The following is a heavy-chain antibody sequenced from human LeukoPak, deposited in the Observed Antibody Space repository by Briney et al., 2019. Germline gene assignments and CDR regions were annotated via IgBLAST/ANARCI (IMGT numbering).Heavy chain of an antibody. Sequence: SETLSLTCTVSGGSISTYYWSWIRQPPGKGLEWIGYIYNSGSTNYNPSLKSRVTISVDTSKNQFSLKLSSVTAADTAVYYCARENSNSWYLDYWGQGSLVTVSS. D-gene: IGHD6-13*01. V-gene: IGHV4-59*01. J-gene: IGHJ4*02. CDR3: ARENSNSWYLDY. CDR2: IYNSGST. CDR1: GGSISTYY.